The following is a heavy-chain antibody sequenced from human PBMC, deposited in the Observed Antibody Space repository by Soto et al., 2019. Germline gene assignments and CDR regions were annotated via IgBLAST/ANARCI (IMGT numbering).Heavy chain of an antibody. CDR3: ARSLGETTSLFDY. J-gene: IGHJ4*02. Sequence: QVQLVQSGAEMKQPGASVKLSCQASGYIFIHCFMHWVRQAPGQGLEWMGGINPSSGTTTYAQKFQGRVTVTRDTSTSTVYMELSSLGSGDTAMYYCARSLGETTSLFDYWGQVSLVTVSA. CDR1: GYIFIHCF. CDR2: INPSSGTT. D-gene: IGHD1-26*01. V-gene: IGHV1-46*01.